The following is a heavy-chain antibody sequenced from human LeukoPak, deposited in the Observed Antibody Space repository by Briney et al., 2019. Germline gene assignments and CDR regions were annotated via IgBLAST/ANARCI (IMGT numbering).Heavy chain of an antibody. J-gene: IGHJ4*02. Sequence: ASVKVSCKASEYTFTSYDINWVRQAPGQGLEWMGWMNPTGNTGYAQKFQGRVTMTRDTSKNTAYMELRSLGSEDTAVYFCARLSQTPDYDDAGRYYHLAYWGRGTRVIVSS. D-gene: IGHD4-17*01. V-gene: IGHV1-8*01. CDR2: MNPTGNT. CDR1: EYTFTSYD. CDR3: ARLSQTPDYDDAGRYYHLAY.